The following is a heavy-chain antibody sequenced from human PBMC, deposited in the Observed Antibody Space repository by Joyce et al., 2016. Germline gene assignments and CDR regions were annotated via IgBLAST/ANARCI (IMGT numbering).Heavy chain of an antibody. V-gene: IGHV3-23*01. CDR1: GFTFSSYA. J-gene: IGHJ6*03. Sequence: EVQLLESGGGLVQPAGSLRLSCAASGFTFSSYAMSWVRQAPGKGLECVSVMSGSGGSIYDADSVKGRFTCSRDNSKNTLYLQMNSLRAEDTAVYYCAKVAEGSAVYFYYMDVWGKGTTVTVSS. CDR2: MSGSGGSI. CDR3: AKVAEGSAVYFYYMDV. D-gene: IGHD6-6*01.